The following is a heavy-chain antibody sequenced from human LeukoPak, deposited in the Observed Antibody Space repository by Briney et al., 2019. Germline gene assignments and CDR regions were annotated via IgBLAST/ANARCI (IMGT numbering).Heavy chain of an antibody. J-gene: IGHJ4*02. V-gene: IGHV4-39*01. CDR1: GDSISSRTYY. CDR3: ARLILYSSGYYYEDYFDY. CDR2: IYYSGST. Sequence: PSETLSLTCTVSGDSISSRTYYWSWIRQPPGKGLEWIGSIYYSGSTYYNPSLKSRVTISVDTSKNQFSLKLSSVTAADTAVYYCARLILYSSGYYYEDYFDYWGQGTLVTVSS. D-gene: IGHD3-22*01.